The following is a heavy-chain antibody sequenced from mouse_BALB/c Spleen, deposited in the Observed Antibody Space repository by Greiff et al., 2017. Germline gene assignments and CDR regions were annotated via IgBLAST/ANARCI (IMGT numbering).Heavy chain of an antibody. V-gene: IGHV5-6-5*01. CDR2: ISSGGST. Sequence: EVQRVESGGGLVKPGGSLKLSCAASGFTFSSYAMSWVRQTPEKRLEWVASISSGGSTYYPDSVKGRFTISRDNARNILYLQMSSLRSEDTAMYYCARGGKYDGYYLYYFDYWGQGTTLTVSS. CDR3: ARGGKYDGYYLYYFDY. CDR1: GFTFSSYA. D-gene: IGHD2-3*01. J-gene: IGHJ2*01.